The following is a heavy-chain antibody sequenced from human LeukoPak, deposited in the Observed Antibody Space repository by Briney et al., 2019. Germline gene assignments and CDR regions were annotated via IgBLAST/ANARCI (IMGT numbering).Heavy chain of an antibody. J-gene: IGHJ5*02. Sequence: SETLSLTCAVYGGSFSGYYWSWIRQPPGEGLEWIGEINHSGSTNYNPSLKSRVTISVDTSKNQFSLKLSSVTAADTAVYYCARAPGYSGYDGDPWGQGTLVTVSS. CDR3: ARAPGYSGYDGDP. CDR2: INHSGST. V-gene: IGHV4-34*01. D-gene: IGHD5-12*01. CDR1: GGSFSGYY.